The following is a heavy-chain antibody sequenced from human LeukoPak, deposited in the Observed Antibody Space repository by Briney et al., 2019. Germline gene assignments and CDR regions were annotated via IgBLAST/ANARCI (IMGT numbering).Heavy chain of an antibody. CDR2: VDHGGSGT. Sequence: PGGSLRLSCAASGFTFSSYWMHWVRQAPGKGLVWVSRVDHGGSGTVYADSVEGRFTISRNNAKNTLYLQMNSLRAEDTAVYYCVREVSGDPWHNWFDPWGQGTLVTVSS. J-gene: IGHJ5*02. V-gene: IGHV3-74*03. CDR1: GFTFSSYW. D-gene: IGHD4-17*01. CDR3: VREVSGDPWHNWFDP.